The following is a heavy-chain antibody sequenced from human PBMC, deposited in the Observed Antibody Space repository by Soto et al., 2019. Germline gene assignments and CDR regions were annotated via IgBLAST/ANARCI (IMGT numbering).Heavy chain of an antibody. CDR2: INHSGST. D-gene: IGHD2-21*02. Sequence: SETLSLTCAVYGGSFSGYYWSWIRQPPGKGLEWIGEINHSGSTDYNPSFKSRLTMSADTSKDQFSLKLSSVTAADTAVYYCARVRTQTDPSSYDCGMDVWGQGTTVTVS. CDR3: ARVRTQTDPSSYDCGMDV. J-gene: IGHJ6*02. V-gene: IGHV4-34*01. CDR1: GGSFSGYY.